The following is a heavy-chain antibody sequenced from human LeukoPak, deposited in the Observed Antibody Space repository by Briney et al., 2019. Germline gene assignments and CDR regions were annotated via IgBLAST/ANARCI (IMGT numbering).Heavy chain of an antibody. V-gene: IGHV3-72*01. J-gene: IGHJ4*02. D-gene: IGHD2-8*01. CDR1: EFTFSAPY. CDR2: SRNKANSYTT. CDR3: IRVNNGYAKDFDY. Sequence: GGSLSPSVAAPEFTFSAPYLAWVGKAPGKGLEGFARSRNKANSYTTEYAASVRGRFTISRDDSKDSLYLQMNSLKIEDTAVYYCIRVNNGYAKDFDYWGQGTLVTVSS.